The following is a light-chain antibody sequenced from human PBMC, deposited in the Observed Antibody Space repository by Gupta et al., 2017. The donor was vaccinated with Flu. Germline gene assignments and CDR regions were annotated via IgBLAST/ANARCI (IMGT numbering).Light chain of an antibody. Sequence: QSALTPPPSASGSPGQSVTISCTGTSSDVGGYNYVSWYQQHPGKAPKLMIYEVSKRPSGVPDRFSGSKSGNTASLTVSGLQAEDEADYYCSSYAGSLQWGVFGTGTKVTVL. J-gene: IGLJ1*01. CDR2: EVS. CDR3: SSYAGSLQWGV. V-gene: IGLV2-8*01. CDR1: SSDVGGYNY.